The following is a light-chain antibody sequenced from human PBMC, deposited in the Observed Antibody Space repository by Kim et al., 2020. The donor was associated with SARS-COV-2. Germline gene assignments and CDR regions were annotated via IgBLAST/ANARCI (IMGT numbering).Light chain of an antibody. CDR3: QSYDSSNWV. CDR2: EDN. CDR1: SGSIASNY. Sequence: NFMLTQPHSVSESPGKTVTISCTGSSGSIASNYVQWYQQRPGSAPTTVFYEDNQRPSGVPDRFSGSIDSSSNSASLTISKLKTEDEADYYCQSYDSSNWVFGGGTQLTVL. J-gene: IGLJ3*02. V-gene: IGLV6-57*02.